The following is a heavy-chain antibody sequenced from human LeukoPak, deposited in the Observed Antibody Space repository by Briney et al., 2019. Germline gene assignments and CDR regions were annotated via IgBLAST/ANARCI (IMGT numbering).Heavy chain of an antibody. D-gene: IGHD3-16*02. J-gene: IGHJ3*02. V-gene: IGHV4-39*01. CDR3: ARAFIGRAFDI. CDR2: IYYSGST. Sequence: SETLSLTCTVSGGSISSSSYYWGWIRQPPGKGLEWIGSIYYSGSTYYNPSLKSRVTISVDTSKNQFSLKLSSVTAADTAVYYCARAFIGRAFDIWGQGTMVTVSS. CDR1: GGSISSSSYY.